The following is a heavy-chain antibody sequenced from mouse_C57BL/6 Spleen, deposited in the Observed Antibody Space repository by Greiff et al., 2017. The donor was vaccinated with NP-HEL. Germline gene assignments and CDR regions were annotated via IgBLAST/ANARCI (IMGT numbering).Heavy chain of an antibody. CDR3: ATPTGTAY. CDR1: GYTFTSYW. Sequence: VQLQQPGAELVRPGTSVKLSCKASGYTFTSYWMHWVKQRPGQGLEWIGVIDPSDSYTNYNQKFKGKATLTVDTSSSTAYMQLSSLTSEDSAVYYCATPTGTAYWGQGTLVTVSA. V-gene: IGHV1-59*01. D-gene: IGHD4-1*02. J-gene: IGHJ3*01. CDR2: IDPSDSYT.